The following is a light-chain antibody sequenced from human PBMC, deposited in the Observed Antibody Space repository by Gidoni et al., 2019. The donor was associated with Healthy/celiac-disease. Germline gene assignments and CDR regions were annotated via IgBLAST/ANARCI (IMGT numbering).Light chain of an antibody. V-gene: IGKV3-15*01. CDR1: KSVISN. CDR3: QQYNNWPLYT. J-gene: IGKJ2*01. CDR2: GAS. Sequence: EIGMTQSPATLSVSPGERSTLSCRASKSVISNLAWYQQKPGQAPRLLIYGASPRATVIPARFIGSGSVTEFTLTISSLQPEDFAVYYCQQYNNWPLYTFGQGTKLEIK.